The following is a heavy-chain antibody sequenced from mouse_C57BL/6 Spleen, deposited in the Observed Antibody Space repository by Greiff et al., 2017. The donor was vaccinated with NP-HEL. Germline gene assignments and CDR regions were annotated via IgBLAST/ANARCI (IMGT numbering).Heavy chain of an antibody. CDR3: ARDGGDYDGSRGGFDY. D-gene: IGHD1-1*01. J-gene: IGHJ2*01. CDR1: GFTFSSYA. CDR2: ISDGGSYT. Sequence: EVKLVESGGGLVTPGGSLKLSCAASGFTFSSYAMSWVRQTPEKRLVWVATISDGGSYTYSPDTVKGRFTISSHNAKNNLYLQMGHLKAEDTDMYYCARDGGDYDGSRGGFDYWGQGTTLTVSS. V-gene: IGHV5-4*01.